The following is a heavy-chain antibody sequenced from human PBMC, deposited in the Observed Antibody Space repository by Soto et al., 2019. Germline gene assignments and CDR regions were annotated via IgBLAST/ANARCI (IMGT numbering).Heavy chain of an antibody. J-gene: IGHJ6*02. CDR1: GGSISSYY. CDR3: ARDMSSSWYFHGMDV. CDR2: IYYSGST. D-gene: IGHD6-13*01. Sequence: SETLSLTCTVSGGSISSYYWSWIRQPPGKGLEWIGYIYYSGSTNYNPSLKSRVTISVDTSKNQFSLKLSSVTAADTAVYYCARDMSSSWYFHGMDVWGQGTTVTVS. V-gene: IGHV4-59*01.